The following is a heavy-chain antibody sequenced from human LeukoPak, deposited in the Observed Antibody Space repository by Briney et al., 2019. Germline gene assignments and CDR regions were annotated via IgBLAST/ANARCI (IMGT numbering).Heavy chain of an antibody. D-gene: IGHD1-26*01. V-gene: IGHV3-30*18. J-gene: IGHJ4*02. CDR3: AKDPSLSYSGSFKTFDY. CDR2: ISYDGSNK. Sequence: GGSLRLSCAASGFTFSSYGMHWVRQAPGKGLEWVAVISYDGSNKYYADPVKGRFTISRDNSKNTLYLQMNSLRAEDTAVYYCAKDPSLSYSGSFKTFDYWGQGTLVTVSS. CDR1: GFTFSSYG.